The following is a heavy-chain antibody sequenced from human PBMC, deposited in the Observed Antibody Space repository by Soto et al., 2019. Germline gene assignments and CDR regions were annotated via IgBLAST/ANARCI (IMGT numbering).Heavy chain of an antibody. CDR2: ISAYNGNT. D-gene: IGHD1-26*01. CDR3: ARDRPLWEMLTGDYHYYGMDV. CDR1: GYTFRNYG. J-gene: IGHJ6*02. V-gene: IGHV1-18*01. Sequence: ASVKVSCKASGYTFRNYGISWVRQVPGQELEWMGWISAYNGNTFSAQKVQDRLTMTTDKSTTTAYMELRSLRSDDTAVYYCARDRPLWEMLTGDYHYYGMDVWGQGTTVTVYS.